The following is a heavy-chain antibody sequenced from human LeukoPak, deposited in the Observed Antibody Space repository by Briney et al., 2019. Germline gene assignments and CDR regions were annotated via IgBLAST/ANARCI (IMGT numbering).Heavy chain of an antibody. J-gene: IGHJ6*02. CDR1: GGSLSGYY. D-gene: IGHD6-19*01. CDR2: INHSGST. CDR3: ARVVPVAGNYYYYYGMDV. V-gene: IGHV4-34*01. Sequence: SETLSLTCAVYGGSLSGYYWSWIRQPPGKGLEWIGEINHSGSTNYNPSLKSRVTISVDTSKNQFSLKLSSVTAADTAVYYCARVVPVAGNYYYYYGMDVWGQGTTVTVSS.